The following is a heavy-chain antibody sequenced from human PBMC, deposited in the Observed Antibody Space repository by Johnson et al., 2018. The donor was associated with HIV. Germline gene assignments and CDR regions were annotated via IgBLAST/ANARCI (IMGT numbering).Heavy chain of an antibody. CDR1: GLNFSDYD. D-gene: IGHD6-19*01. CDR3: ARDRRNRQWQRLDAFDI. V-gene: IGHV3-11*01. Sequence: QVQLVESGGGLVTPGGSLRLSCAASGLNFSDYDMSWIRQAPGKGLEWVSYISSSGRTIYYADSVEGRFTISRDNAKNSLHLQMNSLRAEDTAFYYCARDRRNRQWQRLDAFDIWGQGTMVIVSS. J-gene: IGHJ3*02. CDR2: ISSSGRTI.